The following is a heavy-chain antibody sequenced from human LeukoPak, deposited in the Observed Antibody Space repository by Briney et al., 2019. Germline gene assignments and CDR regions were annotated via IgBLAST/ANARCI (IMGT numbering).Heavy chain of an antibody. Sequence: GGSLRLSCAASGFTFSSYAMSWVRQAPGKGLEWVAVISYDGSNKYYADSVKGRFTISRDNSKNTLYLQMNSLRAEDTAVYYCAKVGGGPVAGTLVDYWGQGTLVTVSS. V-gene: IGHV3-30*18. CDR1: GFTFSSYA. CDR2: ISYDGSNK. D-gene: IGHD6-19*01. CDR3: AKVGGGPVAGTLVDY. J-gene: IGHJ4*02.